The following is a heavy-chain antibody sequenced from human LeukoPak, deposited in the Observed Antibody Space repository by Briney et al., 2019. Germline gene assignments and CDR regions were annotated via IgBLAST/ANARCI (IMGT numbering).Heavy chain of an antibody. D-gene: IGHD3-16*01. Sequence: AGGSLGLSCSASGFTFSDYDMNWVRQAPGKGLEWVSSISYLSSHVYYGDSVKGRFSISRDTAKNSLYLQMNSLGAEDTAIYYCGRAFPPLRTSSAGDLWGQGILVTVSS. CDR3: GRAFPPLRTSSAGDL. CDR2: ISYLSSHV. J-gene: IGHJ4*02. V-gene: IGHV3-21*01. CDR1: GFTFSDYD.